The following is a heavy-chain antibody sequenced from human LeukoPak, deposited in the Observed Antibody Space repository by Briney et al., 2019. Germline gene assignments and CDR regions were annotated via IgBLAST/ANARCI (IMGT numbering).Heavy chain of an antibody. CDR3: ARDPYNGNYGDSYYYYMDV. J-gene: IGHJ6*03. CDR2: ISSSGSTT. V-gene: IGHV3-48*03. D-gene: IGHD1-26*01. Sequence: GGSLRLSCAASGFTFSSYEMNWVRQAPGKGLEWVSYISSSGSTTFYADSVKGRFTISRDNAKNSLYLQMNSLRAEDTAIYYCARDPYNGNYGDSYYYYMDVWGKGTTVTISS. CDR1: GFTFSSYE.